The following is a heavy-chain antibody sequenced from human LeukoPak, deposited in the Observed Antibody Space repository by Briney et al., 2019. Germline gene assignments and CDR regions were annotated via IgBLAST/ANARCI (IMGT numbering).Heavy chain of an antibody. V-gene: IGHV4-4*07. CDR2: IYTSGST. J-gene: IGHJ6*03. Sequence: SETLSLTCTVSGGSISSYYWSWIRQPAGKGLEWIGRIYTSGSTNYNPSLKSRVTMSVGTSKNQFSLKLSSVTAADTAVYYCARDRAMDYYYYYMDVWGKGTTVTVSS. D-gene: IGHD5-18*01. CDR3: ARDRAMDYYYYYMDV. CDR1: GGSISSYY.